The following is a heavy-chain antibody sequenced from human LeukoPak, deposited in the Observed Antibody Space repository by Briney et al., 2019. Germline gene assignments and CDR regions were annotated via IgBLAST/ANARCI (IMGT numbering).Heavy chain of an antibody. V-gene: IGHV3-23*01. CDR3: AKDQGTYCSTTSCYAHDAFDI. D-gene: IGHD2-2*01. CDR2: ISGSGHST. CDR1: GFTFSGSA. J-gene: IGHJ3*02. Sequence: GGCLRLSCAASGFTFSGSAMSWGREAPGEGLEWVSGISGSGHSTYSADSVKGRFTISRDNSKNTLYLQMNSQRAEDTAVYYCAKDQGTYCSTTSCYAHDAFDIWGQGTMVTVSS.